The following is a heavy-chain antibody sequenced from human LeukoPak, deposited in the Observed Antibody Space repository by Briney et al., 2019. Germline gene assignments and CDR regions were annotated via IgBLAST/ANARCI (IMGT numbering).Heavy chain of an antibody. CDR2: ISKDGGFK. J-gene: IGHJ3*02. V-gene: IGHV3-30*03. D-gene: IGHD6-19*01. CDR3: TREEYSSFWSTAGAFDI. CDR1: GFTFSSYN. Sequence: GGSLRLSCAASGFTFSSYNLHWVRQAPGKGLERVAVISKDGGFKYYADSVKGRFTISRDNSKNTFYLQMNSLIIEDTAVYYCTREEYSSFWSTAGAFDIWGQGTMVTVSS.